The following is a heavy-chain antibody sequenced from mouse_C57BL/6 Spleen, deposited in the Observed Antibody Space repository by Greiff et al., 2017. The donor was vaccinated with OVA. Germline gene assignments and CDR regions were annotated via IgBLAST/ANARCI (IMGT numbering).Heavy chain of an antibody. V-gene: IGHV5-17*01. D-gene: IGHD1-1*01. CDR3: ARELRYAMDY. Sequence: EVKLQESGGGLVKPGGSLKLSCAASGFTFSDYGMHWVRQAPEKGLEWVAYISSGSSTIYYADTVKGRFTISRDNAKNTLFLQMTSLRSEDTAMYYCARELRYAMDYWGQGTSVTVSS. CDR1: GFTFSDYG. CDR2: ISSGSSTI. J-gene: IGHJ4*01.